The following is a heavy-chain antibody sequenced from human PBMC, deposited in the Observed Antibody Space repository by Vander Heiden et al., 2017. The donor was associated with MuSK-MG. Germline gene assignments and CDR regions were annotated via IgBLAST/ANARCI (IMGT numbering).Heavy chain of an antibody. CDR1: GFTFSSYA. D-gene: IGHD3-10*01. Sequence: EVQLLESGGGLVQPGGSLSLSCAASGFTFSSYAMSWVRQAPGKGLEWVSAISGSGGSTYYADSVKGRFTISRDNSKNTLYLQMNSLRAEDTAVYYCAKDRRVRGVIGNFDYWGQGTLVTVSS. CDR3: AKDRRVRGVIGNFDY. CDR2: ISGSGGST. V-gene: IGHV3-23*01. J-gene: IGHJ4*02.